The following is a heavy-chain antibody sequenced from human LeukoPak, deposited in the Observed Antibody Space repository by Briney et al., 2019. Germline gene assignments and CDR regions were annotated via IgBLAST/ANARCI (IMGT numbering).Heavy chain of an antibody. CDR2: ISGSGGST. Sequence: GGSLRLSCAASGFTFSSYAMSWVRQAPGKGLEWVSAISGSGGSTYYADSVKGRFTISRDNSKKTLYLQMNSLRAEDTAVYYCAKDFYSSSWGGFDYWGQGTLVTVSS. V-gene: IGHV3-23*01. J-gene: IGHJ4*02. CDR1: GFTFSSYA. CDR3: AKDFYSSSWGGFDY. D-gene: IGHD6-13*01.